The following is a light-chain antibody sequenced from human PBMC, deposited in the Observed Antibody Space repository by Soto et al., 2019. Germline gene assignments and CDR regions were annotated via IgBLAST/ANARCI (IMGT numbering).Light chain of an antibody. Sequence: EIVLTQSPGTLSLSPGESATLSCRASESISSTSLAWYQQKPGQAPRLLIYGTSSRATDIPGRFTGGGSGTDCTRTIRIREPDDFAVYHCLQYGRPPLTFGGGTKV. CDR1: ESISSTS. CDR2: GTS. CDR3: LQYGRPPLT. V-gene: IGKV3-20*01. J-gene: IGKJ4*01.